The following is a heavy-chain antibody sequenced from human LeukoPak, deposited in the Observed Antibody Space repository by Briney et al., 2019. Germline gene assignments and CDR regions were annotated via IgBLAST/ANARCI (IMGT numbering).Heavy chain of an antibody. Sequence: ASVKVSCKASGYTFTSYGISWVRQAPGQGLEWMGWISAYNGNTNYAQKLQGRVTMTTDTSTSTAYMELRSLRSDDTAVYYCARAGPYRDYYYYMDVWGKGTTVTVSS. D-gene: IGHD1-26*01. CDR3: ARAGPYRDYYYYMDV. J-gene: IGHJ6*03. CDR1: GYTFTSYG. V-gene: IGHV1-18*01. CDR2: ISAYNGNT.